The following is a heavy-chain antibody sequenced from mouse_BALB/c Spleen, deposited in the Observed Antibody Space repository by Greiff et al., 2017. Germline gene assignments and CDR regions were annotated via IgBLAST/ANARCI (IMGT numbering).Heavy chain of an antibody. V-gene: IGHV5-12-2*01. D-gene: IGHD2-4*01. CDR2: ISNGGGST. CDR1: GFTFSSYT. J-gene: IGHJ4*01. Sequence: EVKLVESGGGLVQPGGSLKLSCAASGFTFSSYTMSWVRQTPEKRLEWVAYISNGGGSTYYPDTVKGRFTISRDNAKNTLYLQMSSLKSEDTAMYYCARHKIYYDYDYAMDYWGQGTSVTVSS. CDR3: ARHKIYYDYDYAMDY.